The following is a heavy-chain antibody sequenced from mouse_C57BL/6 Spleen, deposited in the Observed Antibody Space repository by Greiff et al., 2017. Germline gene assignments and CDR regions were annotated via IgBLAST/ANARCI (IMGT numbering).Heavy chain of an antibody. J-gene: IGHJ4*01. CDR3: ARWSLRGAMGC. CDR1: GYAFSSSW. D-gene: IGHD2-1*01. V-gene: IGHV1-82*01. Sequence: LQESGPELVKPGASVKISCKASGYAFSSSWMNWVKQRPGKGLEWIGRIYPGDGDTNYNGKFKGKATLTADKSSSTAYMQLSSLTSEDSAVYFCARWSLRGAMGCWGQVASVTVSS. CDR2: IYPGDGDT.